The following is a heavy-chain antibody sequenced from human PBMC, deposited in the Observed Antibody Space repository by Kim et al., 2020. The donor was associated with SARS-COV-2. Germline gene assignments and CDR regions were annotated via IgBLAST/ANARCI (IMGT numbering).Heavy chain of an antibody. V-gene: IGHV5-51*01. CDR1: GYSFSTYW. Sequence: GESLKISCKASGYSFSTYWIGWVRQMPGKGLEWMGIIYPVDSDTRYSPSFQGQVTISVDKSISTAYLQWSSLKASDTAMYYCARRYCTGISCYADPWGQGTLVTVSS. D-gene: IGHD2-2*01. J-gene: IGHJ5*02. CDR2: IYPVDSDT. CDR3: ARRYCTGISCYADP.